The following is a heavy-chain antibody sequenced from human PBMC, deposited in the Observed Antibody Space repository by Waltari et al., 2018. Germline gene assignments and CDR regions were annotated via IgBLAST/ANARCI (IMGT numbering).Heavy chain of an antibody. CDR3: ATAPSSGSFKGLDV. Sequence: QVQLVQSGVAVKKPGASVKVTCKVSGNTLTELSIQGVRQAPGKGLEWMGGVDPEEGESIFAQRFQVRVTLTQDTPTQTGYIELSSLTSDDTAVYYCATAPSSGSFKGLDVWGQGTTVIVS. CDR1: GNTLTELS. D-gene: IGHD3-10*01. J-gene: IGHJ6*02. V-gene: IGHV1-24*01. CDR2: VDPEEGES.